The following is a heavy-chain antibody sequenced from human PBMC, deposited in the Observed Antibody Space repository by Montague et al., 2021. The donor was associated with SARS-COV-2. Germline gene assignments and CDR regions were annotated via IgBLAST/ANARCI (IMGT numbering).Heavy chain of an antibody. CDR3: TGDYRSIVGDGLDI. V-gene: IGHV3-48*03. J-gene: IGHJ3*02. D-gene: IGHD3-16*02. CDR1: GFTFSNYD. CDR2: ISTSAYTT. Sequence: SLRLSCAASGFTFSNYDMNWARQAPGKGPEWISYISTSAYTTSYAGSVKGRFTISRDSGKNSLYLQMNSLRVEDTAVYYCTGDYRSIVGDGLDIWGQGTKVTVSS.